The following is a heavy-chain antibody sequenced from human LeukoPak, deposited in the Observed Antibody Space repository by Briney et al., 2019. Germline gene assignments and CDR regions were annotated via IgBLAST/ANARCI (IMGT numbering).Heavy chain of an antibody. V-gene: IGHV3-9*01. Sequence: GGSLRLSCAASGFTFGDYAMHWVRQAPGKGLEWVSGISWNSGSIGYADSVKGRFTISRDNAKNSLYLQMNSLRAEDTALYYCAKGYSSGWYPGGSDYWGQGTLVTVSS. D-gene: IGHD6-19*01. CDR1: GFTFGDYA. J-gene: IGHJ4*02. CDR2: ISWNSGSI. CDR3: AKGYSSGWYPGGSDY.